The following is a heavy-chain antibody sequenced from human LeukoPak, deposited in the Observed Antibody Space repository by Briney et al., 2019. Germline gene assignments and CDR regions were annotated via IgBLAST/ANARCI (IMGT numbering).Heavy chain of an antibody. CDR1: GGSFSGYY. Sequence: SETLSLTCAVYGGSFSGYYWSWIRQPPGKGLEWIGEINHSGSTNCNPSLKSRVTISVDTSKNQFSLKLSSVTAADTAVYYCARHRARSDMDVWGKGTTVTVSS. V-gene: IGHV4-34*01. CDR3: ARHRARSDMDV. D-gene: IGHD3-10*01. J-gene: IGHJ6*03. CDR2: INHSGST.